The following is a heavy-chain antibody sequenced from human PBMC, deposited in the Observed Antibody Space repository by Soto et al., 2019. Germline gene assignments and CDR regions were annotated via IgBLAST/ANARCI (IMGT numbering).Heavy chain of an antibody. Sequence: QVQLVQSGAEVKKPGSSVKVSCKASGGTFSSYTISWVRQAPGQGLEWMGRIIPILGIANYAQKFQGRVTITADKSTSTAYMELSSLRSEDTAVYYCARGGAGYCSGGSCYALNYYYYGMDVW. CDR3: ARGGAGYCSGGSCYALNYYYYGMDV. CDR2: IIPILGIA. V-gene: IGHV1-69*02. D-gene: IGHD2-15*01. J-gene: IGHJ6*01. CDR1: GGTFSSYT.